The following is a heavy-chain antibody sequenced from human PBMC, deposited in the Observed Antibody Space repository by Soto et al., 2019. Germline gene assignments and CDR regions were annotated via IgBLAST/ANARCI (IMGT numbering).Heavy chain of an antibody. CDR3: APHVYCSGGSCHYDAFDI. Sequence: EVQLLESGGGLVQPGGSLRLSCAASGFTFSNYMMTWVRQAPGKGLEWVSTITASGDSTYYADSVKGRFTISRDTSKYTLYLQMDSLGAEDTAVYYCAPHVYCSGGSCHYDAFDIWGQGTMVTVSS. V-gene: IGHV3-23*01. J-gene: IGHJ3*02. CDR2: ITASGDST. D-gene: IGHD2-15*01. CDR1: GFTFSNYM.